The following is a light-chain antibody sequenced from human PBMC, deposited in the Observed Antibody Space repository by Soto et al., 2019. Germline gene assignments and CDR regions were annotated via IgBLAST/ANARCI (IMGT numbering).Light chain of an antibody. CDR1: QSVSSN. CDR3: QQYNNWPPGT. V-gene: IGKV3-15*01. CDR2: GAS. Sequence: EIVMTQSPATLSVSPGERATLSCRASQSVSSNLAWYQQKPGQAPRLLIYGASTRATGIPARFSGSGSGTEFTLTISSLPSEDFGVYYCQQYNNWPPGTFGQGTKVEIK. J-gene: IGKJ1*01.